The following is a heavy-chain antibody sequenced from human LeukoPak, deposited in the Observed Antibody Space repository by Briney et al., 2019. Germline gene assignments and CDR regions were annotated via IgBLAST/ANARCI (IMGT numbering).Heavy chain of an antibody. Sequence: PSETLCLTCTVSGGSISSSSYYWSWIRQPPGKGLEWIGEINHSGSTNYNPSLKSRVTISVDTSKNQFSLKLSSVTAADTAVYYCARGVVIAPQTFDYWGQGTLVTVSS. CDR3: ARGVVIAPQTFDY. CDR1: GGSISSSSYY. V-gene: IGHV4-39*07. CDR2: INHSGST. J-gene: IGHJ4*02. D-gene: IGHD2-21*01.